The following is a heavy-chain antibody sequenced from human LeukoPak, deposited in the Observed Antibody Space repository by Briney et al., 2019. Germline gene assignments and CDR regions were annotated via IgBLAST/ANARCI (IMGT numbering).Heavy chain of an antibody. V-gene: IGHV3-30*02. Sequence: GGSLRPSCVASGFSFRNYGMHWVRQAPGKGLEWVTFMRSDSSYKYYADSVKGRFTTSRDNSKSTLDLQMNSLRPEDTALYYCARDRGVSGNYYDYWGQGTLVTVSS. D-gene: IGHD3-10*01. CDR1: GFSFRNYG. CDR2: MRSDSSYK. J-gene: IGHJ4*02. CDR3: ARDRGVSGNYYDY.